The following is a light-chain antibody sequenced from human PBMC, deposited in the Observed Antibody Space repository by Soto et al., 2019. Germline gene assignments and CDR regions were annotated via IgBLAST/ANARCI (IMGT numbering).Light chain of an antibody. CDR1: QGVSSY. J-gene: IGKJ1*01. CDR3: QQRSNWPWT. Sequence: EIVLTQSPATLSLSPGERATLSCRASQGVSSYLAWYQQKPGQAPRLRIYDASNRAAGIPARFSGSGPGTDFTLTISSLEPEDFAVYYCQQRSNWPWTFGQGTKVDIK. CDR2: DAS. V-gene: IGKV3D-11*01.